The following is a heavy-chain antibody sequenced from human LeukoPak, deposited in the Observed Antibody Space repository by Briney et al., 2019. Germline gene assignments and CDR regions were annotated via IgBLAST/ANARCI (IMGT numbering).Heavy chain of an antibody. V-gene: IGHV4-38-2*01. CDR2: IYHSGST. J-gene: IGHJ4*02. CDR1: GYSISSGYY. Sequence: SETLSLTCAVSGYSISSGYYWGWIRQPPGKGLEWIGSIYHSGSTYYNPYLKSRVTISVDTSKHQFSLKLSSVTAADTAVYYCARRICSSTSCYTGQFDYWGQGTLVTVSS. CDR3: ARRICSSTSCYTGQFDY. D-gene: IGHD2-2*02.